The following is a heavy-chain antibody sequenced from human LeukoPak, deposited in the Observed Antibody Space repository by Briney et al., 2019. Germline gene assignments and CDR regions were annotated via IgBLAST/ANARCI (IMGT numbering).Heavy chain of an antibody. J-gene: IGHJ4*02. CDR1: GYTFIGYY. CDR3: ARLVGLSTTASY. Sequence: ASVTVSCKASGYTFIGYYLHWVRQAPGQGREWMGWINPTSGGTNYAQKFQDRVTMTRDTSINTAYMELSRLTSDDTAVYYCARLVGLSTTASYWGQGTLVIVSA. V-gene: IGHV1-2*02. CDR2: INPTSGGT. D-gene: IGHD5/OR15-5a*01.